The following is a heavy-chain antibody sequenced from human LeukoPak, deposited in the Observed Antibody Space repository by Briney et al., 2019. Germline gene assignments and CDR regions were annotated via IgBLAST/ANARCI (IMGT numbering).Heavy chain of an antibody. CDR2: ISSSSSYI. CDR3: AREHDSSGLFDY. V-gene: IGHV3-21*01. D-gene: IGHD3-22*01. Sequence: PGGSLRLSCAASGFTFSSYSVNWVRQAPGKGLEWVSSISSSSSYIYYADSVKGRFTISRDNAKNSLYLQMNSLRAEDTAVYYCAREHDSSGLFDYRGQGTLVTVSS. J-gene: IGHJ4*02. CDR1: GFTFSSYS.